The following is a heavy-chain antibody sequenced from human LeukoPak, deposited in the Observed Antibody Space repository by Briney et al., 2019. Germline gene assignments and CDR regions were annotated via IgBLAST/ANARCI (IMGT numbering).Heavy chain of an antibody. Sequence: GGSLRLSCSASGFTFSSYAMHWVRQAPGKGLEYVSAISSNGGSTYYADSVKGRFTISRDNSKNTLYLQMSSLRAEDTAVYYCAKHRFESGGYHSTDWGQGTLVTDSS. J-gene: IGHJ4*02. V-gene: IGHV3-64D*06. CDR1: GFTFSSYA. D-gene: IGHD3-22*01. CDR3: AKHRFESGGYHSTD. CDR2: ISSNGGST.